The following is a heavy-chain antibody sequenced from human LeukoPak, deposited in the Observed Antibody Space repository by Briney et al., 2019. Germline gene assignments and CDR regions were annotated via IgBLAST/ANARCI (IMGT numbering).Heavy chain of an antibody. J-gene: IGHJ5*02. V-gene: IGHV3-21*06. D-gene: IGHD3-22*01. Sequence: GGSLRLSCAASGFIFSSYGMHWVRQAPGKGLEWVSYITGSSSHVYYIDSVRGRFTISRDNAKNSLYLQMNSLRAEDTAVYYCARDREYYDSPDWFDPWGQGTLVTVSS. CDR1: GFIFSSYG. CDR3: ARDREYYDSPDWFDP. CDR2: ITGSSSHV.